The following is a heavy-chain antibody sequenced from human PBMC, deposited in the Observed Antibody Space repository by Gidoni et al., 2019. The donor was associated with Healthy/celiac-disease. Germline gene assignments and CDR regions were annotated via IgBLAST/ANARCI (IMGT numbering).Heavy chain of an antibody. CDR3: ARDPLSEGYDFWSGYYTPEGYFDY. Sequence: EVQLVESGGGLVQPGGSLRLSCAASGFTFSTYAMHWVRQAPGKGLEYVSAIRSNGGSTYYANSVKGRFTISRDNSKNTLYLQMGSLRAEDMAVYYCARDPLSEGYDFWSGYYTPEGYFDYWGQGTLVTVSS. V-gene: IGHV3-64*01. D-gene: IGHD3-3*01. J-gene: IGHJ4*02. CDR1: GFTFSTYA. CDR2: IRSNGGST.